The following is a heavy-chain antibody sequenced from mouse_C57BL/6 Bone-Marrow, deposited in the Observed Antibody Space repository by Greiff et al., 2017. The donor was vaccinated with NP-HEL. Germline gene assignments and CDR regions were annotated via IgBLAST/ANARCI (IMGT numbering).Heavy chain of an antibody. CDR3: ARGGYYLFAY. D-gene: IGHD2-3*01. Sequence: EVQGVESGGGLVKPGGSLKLSCAASGFTFSSYAMSWVRQTPEQRLEWVATISDGGSYTYYPDNVKGRFTISRDNAKNNLYLQMSHLKSEDTAMYYCARGGYYLFAYWGQGTLVTVSA. CDR1: GFTFSSYA. CDR2: ISDGGSYT. V-gene: IGHV5-4*01. J-gene: IGHJ3*01.